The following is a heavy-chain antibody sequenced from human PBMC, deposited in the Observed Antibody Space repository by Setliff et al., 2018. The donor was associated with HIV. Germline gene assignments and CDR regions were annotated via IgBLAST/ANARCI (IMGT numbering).Heavy chain of an antibody. CDR1: GGTFSAFA. J-gene: IGHJ3*01. CDR3: ARDFHVLGYCSADSCPYDASDV. V-gene: IGHV1-69*04. CDR2: IISILGTP. D-gene: IGHD2-15*01. Sequence: SVKVCKASGGTFSAFAVNWVRQAPGQGLEWMGRIISILGTPNYSHKFQGRVTITADKSTTTTYMELSSLRSDDTAIYYCARDFHVLGYCSADSCPYDASDVWGQGTMVTVSS.